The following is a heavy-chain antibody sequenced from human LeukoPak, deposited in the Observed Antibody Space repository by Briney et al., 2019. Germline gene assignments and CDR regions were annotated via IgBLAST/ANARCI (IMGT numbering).Heavy chain of an antibody. CDR3: AKSGHSMIVVLFDY. J-gene: IGHJ4*02. CDR2: ISGSGGST. CDR1: GFTFSSYA. Sequence: GGSLRLSCAASGFTFSSYAMSWVRQAPGKGLEWVSAISGSGGSTYYADSVKGRFTISRDNSKNTLYLQMNSLRAEDTDVYYCAKSGHSMIVVLFDYWGQGTLVTVSS. D-gene: IGHD3-22*01. V-gene: IGHV3-23*01.